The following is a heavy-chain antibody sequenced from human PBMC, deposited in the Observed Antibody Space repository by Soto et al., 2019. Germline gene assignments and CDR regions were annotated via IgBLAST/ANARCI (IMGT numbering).Heavy chain of an antibody. J-gene: IGHJ6*02. CDR1: GYSFTSYW. V-gene: IGHV5-51*01. D-gene: IGHD3-10*01. Sequence: ESVKSSFKGSGYSFTSYWIGWVRQMPGKGLEWMGIIYPGDSDTRYSPSFQGQVTISADKSISTAYLQWSSLKASDTAMYYCARAGYYYGSGSYEHYYYGMDVWGQGTTVTVSS. CDR3: ARAGYYYGSGSYEHYYYGMDV. CDR2: IYPGDSDT.